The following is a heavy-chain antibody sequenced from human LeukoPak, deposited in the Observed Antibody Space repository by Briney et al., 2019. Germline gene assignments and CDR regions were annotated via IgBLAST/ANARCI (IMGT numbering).Heavy chain of an antibody. J-gene: IGHJ5*02. CDR1: GYTFTDYY. CDR2: FNPNSGGT. D-gene: IGHD5-24*01. V-gene: IGHV1-2*02. Sequence: GASVKVSCKASGYTFTDYYLHWVRQAPGQGLEWMGRFNPNSGGTDYAQMFQGRVTMTRDTSISTAYMELSRLRSDDTAVYYCARNTINWFDPWGQGVLVTVSS. CDR3: ARNTINWFDP.